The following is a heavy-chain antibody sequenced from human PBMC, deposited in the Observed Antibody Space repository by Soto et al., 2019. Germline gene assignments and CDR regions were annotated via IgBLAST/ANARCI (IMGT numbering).Heavy chain of an antibody. D-gene: IGHD4-17*01. CDR2: VYYSGTT. V-gene: IGHV4-61*01. CDR1: GGSVSDRTYY. Sequence: SETLSLTCSVSGGSVSDRTYYWSWIRQPPGKRLEWIGYVYYSGTTNYNPSLKSRVTISVDLSKNRFSLRLSSVTTADTALYYCARTTAVPNTLRSRYFFDYWGQGTLVTVSS. CDR3: ARTTAVPNTLRSRYFFDY. J-gene: IGHJ4*02.